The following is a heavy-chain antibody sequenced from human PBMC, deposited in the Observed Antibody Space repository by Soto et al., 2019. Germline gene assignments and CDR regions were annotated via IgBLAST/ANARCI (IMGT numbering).Heavy chain of an antibody. CDR2: ISSSASDI. J-gene: IGHJ4*02. Sequence: EVQLVESGVGLVEPGGSLRLSCVGSGFTFNTYSMNWVRQAPGTGLEWVSSISSSASDITYADSVKGRFTISRDNAKNSLFLQMSSLRADDSATYYCARGRDFWSDFRYYDFWGQGILVTVSS. D-gene: IGHD3-3*01. CDR3: ARGRDFWSDFRYYDF. CDR1: GFTFNTYS. V-gene: IGHV3-21*04.